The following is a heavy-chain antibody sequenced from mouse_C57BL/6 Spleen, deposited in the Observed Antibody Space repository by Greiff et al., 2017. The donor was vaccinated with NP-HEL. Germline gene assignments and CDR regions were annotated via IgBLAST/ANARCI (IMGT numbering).Heavy chain of an antibody. CDR2: IDPETGGT. Sequence: QVQLQQSGAELVRPGASVTLSCKASGYTFTDYEMHWVKQTPVHGLEWIGAIDPETGGTAYNQKFKGKAILTADKSSSTAYMELRSLTSEDSAVYYCIYGSSYLHGPWFAYWGQGTLVTVSA. CDR3: IYGSSYLHGPWFAY. D-gene: IGHD1-1*01. J-gene: IGHJ3*01. V-gene: IGHV1-15*01. CDR1: GYTFTDYE.